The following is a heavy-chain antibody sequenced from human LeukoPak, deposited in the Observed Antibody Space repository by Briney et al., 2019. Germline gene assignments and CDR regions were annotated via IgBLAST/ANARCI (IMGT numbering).Heavy chain of an antibody. CDR2: ISPYNGNT. V-gene: IGHV1-18*01. J-gene: IGHJ3*02. CDR3: ARVSSSYSGAFDI. CDR1: GYTFTNYG. Sequence: ASVTVPCKASGYTFTNYGISWVRQAPGQGLEWMGWISPYNGNTNYAQKVQGRVTMTTDTSTSTAYMEVRSLRSDDTAVYYCARVSSSYSGAFDIWGQGTMVTVSS. D-gene: IGHD1-26*01.